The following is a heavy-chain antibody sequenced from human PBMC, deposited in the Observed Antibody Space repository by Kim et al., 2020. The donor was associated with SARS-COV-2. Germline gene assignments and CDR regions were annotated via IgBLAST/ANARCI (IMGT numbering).Heavy chain of an antibody. CDR2: IYYSRTT. D-gene: IGHD6-6*01. CDR3: AKGSN. Sequence: NIYYSRTTNYNPSLKSRVTISIDTSKNQCSLRLSSVTAADTAVYYCAKGSNWGQGTLVTVSS. J-gene: IGHJ4*02. V-gene: IGHV4-39*01.